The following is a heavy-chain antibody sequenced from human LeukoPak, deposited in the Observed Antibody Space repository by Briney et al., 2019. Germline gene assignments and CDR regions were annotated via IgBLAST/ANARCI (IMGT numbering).Heavy chain of an antibody. V-gene: IGHV5-51*01. CDR3: ARQGTAMVDY. J-gene: IGHJ4*02. CDR2: IYPGDSDT. Sequence: ESLKLSCMGSGYSFTRYSIGWVRQMPGKGLEWMGIIYPGDSDTRYSPSFQGKVTISADKSISTAYLQWSSLKASDPAMYYCARQGTAMVDYWGQGTLVTVSS. D-gene: IGHD5-18*01. CDR1: GYSFTRYS.